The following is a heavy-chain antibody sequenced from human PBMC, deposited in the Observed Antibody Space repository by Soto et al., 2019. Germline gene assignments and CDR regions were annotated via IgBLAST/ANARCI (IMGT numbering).Heavy chain of an antibody. Sequence: GGSLRLSCAASGFTFSSYGMHWVRQAPGKGLEWVAVISYDGSNKYYADSVKGRFTISRDNSKNTLYLQMNSLRAEDTAVYYCAKDRSLVRGPMPYWGQGTLVTVSS. CDR1: GFTFSSYG. CDR2: ISYDGSNK. D-gene: IGHD3-10*01. V-gene: IGHV3-30*18. CDR3: AKDRSLVRGPMPY. J-gene: IGHJ4*02.